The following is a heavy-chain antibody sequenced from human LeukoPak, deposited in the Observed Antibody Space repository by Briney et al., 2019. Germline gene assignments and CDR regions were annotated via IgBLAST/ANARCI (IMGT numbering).Heavy chain of an antibody. D-gene: IGHD2-15*01. CDR1: GYSISSGYY. CDR2: IYHGGRT. Sequence: SATLSLTCAVSGYSISSGYYWGCIRQPPGKGREWIGSIYHGGRTYYNPSLKSRCTIGVDTSKTQSSLKLSEVTAADTVGYSCARVVGPWGEGTLVTVP. J-gene: IGHJ5*02. CDR3: ARVVGP. V-gene: IGHV4-38-2*01.